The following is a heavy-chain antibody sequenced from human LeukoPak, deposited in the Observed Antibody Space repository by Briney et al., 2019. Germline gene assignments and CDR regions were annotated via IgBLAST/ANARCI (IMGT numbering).Heavy chain of an antibody. CDR3: VRLVTTGSGWYHFDN. J-gene: IGHJ4*02. V-gene: IGHV3-72*01. CDR2: SATTKPNSCTT. Sequence: GGSLRLSCTGAGFSITDHHMDWVRQAPGKGLVWIGRSATTKPNSCTTQYAASVRGRFTISRDDSQNSLYLHLNSLKTEHPVVYYCVRLVTTGSGWYHFDNWGLGTLVTVSS. CDR1: GFSITDHH. D-gene: IGHD1-1*01.